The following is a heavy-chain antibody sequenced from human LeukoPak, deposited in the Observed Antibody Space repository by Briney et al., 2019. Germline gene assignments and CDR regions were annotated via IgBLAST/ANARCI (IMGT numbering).Heavy chain of an antibody. CDR3: ARDTLDYYYDSSGYPLFDY. D-gene: IGHD3-22*01. J-gene: IGHJ4*02. CDR2: ISTSGGRA. CDR1: GFTFSNYA. V-gene: IGHV3-23*01. Sequence: GGSLRLSCAASGFTFSNYAMAWVRQAPGKGLEWVSRISTSGGRADYADSVKGRFTIGRDNSKNTLHLQMNSLRAEDTAVYYCARDTLDYYYDSSGYPLFDYWGQGTLVTVSS.